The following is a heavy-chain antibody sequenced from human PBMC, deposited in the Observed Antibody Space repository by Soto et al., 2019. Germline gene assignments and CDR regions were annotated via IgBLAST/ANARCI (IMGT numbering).Heavy chain of an antibody. D-gene: IGHD6-19*01. J-gene: IGHJ4*02. Sequence: SETLSLTCAVSSGSISGRSWWSWVRQPPGKGLEWIGEIYHSGNTNYNPSLKSRVTISVDKSKNQFSLKLSSVTAADTAVYYCARDPGDGSGWSDWGQGTLVTVSS. CDR1: SGSISGRSW. V-gene: IGHV4-4*02. CDR2: IYHSGNT. CDR3: ARDPGDGSGWSD.